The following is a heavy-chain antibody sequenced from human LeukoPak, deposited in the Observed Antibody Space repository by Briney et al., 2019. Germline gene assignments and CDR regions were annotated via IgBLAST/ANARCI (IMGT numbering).Heavy chain of an antibody. Sequence: SETLSLTCIVSGDSISSSNSYWGWIRQPPGKGLEWIGSIYYSGNTYYNASLKSRVSISVDTSKNHFSLRLTSVTAADTAVYYCARQTGSGLFILPGGQGTLVTVSS. CDR1: GDSISSSNSY. V-gene: IGHV4-39*01. CDR2: IYYSGNT. J-gene: IGHJ4*02. D-gene: IGHD3/OR15-3a*01. CDR3: ARQTGSGLFILP.